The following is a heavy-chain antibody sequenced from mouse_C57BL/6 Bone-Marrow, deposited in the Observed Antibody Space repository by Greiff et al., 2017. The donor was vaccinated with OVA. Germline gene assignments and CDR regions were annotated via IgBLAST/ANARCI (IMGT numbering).Heavy chain of an antibody. CDR3: ASLNWDGAMDY. J-gene: IGHJ4*01. Sequence: EVKLMESGGGLVQPGGSLKLSCAASGFTFSDYYMYWVRQTPEKRLEWVAYISNGGGSTYYPDTVKGRFTISRDNAKNTLYLQMSRLKAEDTAMYYCASLNWDGAMDYWGQGTSVTVSS. CDR1: GFTFSDYY. CDR2: ISNGGGST. V-gene: IGHV5-12*01. D-gene: IGHD4-1*01.